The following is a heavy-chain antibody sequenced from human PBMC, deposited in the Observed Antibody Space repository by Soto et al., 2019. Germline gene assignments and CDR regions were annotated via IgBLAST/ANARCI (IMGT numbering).Heavy chain of an antibody. CDR1: GFTFSSYA. CDR3: AKDRVLVPAATPDDY. D-gene: IGHD2-2*01. CDR2: ISGSGGST. Sequence: EVQLLESGGGLVQPGGSLRLSCAASGFTFSSYAMIWVRQAPGKGLEWVSAISGSGGSTYYADSVKGRFTISRDNSKNTLYLQMNSLRAEDTAVYYCAKDRVLVPAATPDDYWGQVTRVTVSS. V-gene: IGHV3-23*01. J-gene: IGHJ4*02.